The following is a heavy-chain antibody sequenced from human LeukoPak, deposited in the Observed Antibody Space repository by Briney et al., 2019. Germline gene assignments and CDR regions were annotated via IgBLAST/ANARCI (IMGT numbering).Heavy chain of an antibody. V-gene: IGHV3-23*01. CDR1: GFTFSNYA. J-gene: IGHJ4*02. Sequence: PGGSLRLSCAASGFTFSNYAMSWVRHAPGKGLEWVSGTSGSDGTTYYADSVKGRFNISRDNSKNALYLQMNGLRAEDTAVYYCAKDSAKKYDDYWGQGTLVTVS. D-gene: IGHD2/OR15-2a*01. CDR2: TSGSDGTT. CDR3: AKDSAKKYDDY.